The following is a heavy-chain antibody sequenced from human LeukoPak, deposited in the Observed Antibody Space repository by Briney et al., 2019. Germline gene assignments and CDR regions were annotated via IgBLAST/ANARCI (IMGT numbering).Heavy chain of an antibody. CDR2: IYTSGST. Sequence: SETLSLTRTVSGGSISSGSYYWSWIRQPAGKGLEWIGRIYTSGSTNYNPSLKSRVTISVDTSKNQFSLKLSSVTAADTAVYYCARDRVGYWYFDLWGRGTLVTVSS. CDR1: GGSISSGSYY. J-gene: IGHJ2*01. V-gene: IGHV4-61*02. CDR3: ARDRVGYWYFDL. D-gene: IGHD1-26*01.